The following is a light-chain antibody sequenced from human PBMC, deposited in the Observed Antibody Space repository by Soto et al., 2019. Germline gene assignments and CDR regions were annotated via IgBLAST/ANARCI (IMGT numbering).Light chain of an antibody. CDR1: SSDVGSYNY. CDR3: SSYTSSSTL. V-gene: IGLV2-14*01. J-gene: IGLJ1*01. Sequence: QSVLTQPASASGSPGQSITISCTGTSSDVGSYNYVSWYQQHPGKAPKLMIYEVSDRPSGISSRFSGSKSGNTASLTISGLQTEDDADYYCSSYTSSSTLFGTGTKVTVL. CDR2: EVS.